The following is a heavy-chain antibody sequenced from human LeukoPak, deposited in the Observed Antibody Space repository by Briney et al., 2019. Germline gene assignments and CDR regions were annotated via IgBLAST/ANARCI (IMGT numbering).Heavy chain of an antibody. Sequence: ASVKVSCKVSGYTLTELSMHWVRQAPGKGLEWMGGFDPEDGETIYAQKFQGRVTMTEDTSTDTAYMELSSLRSEDTAVYYCATSPPHYYGSGSYYNWFDPWGQGTLVTVSS. CDR2: FDPEDGET. CDR3: ATSPPHYYGSGSYYNWFDP. J-gene: IGHJ5*02. CDR1: GYTLTELS. V-gene: IGHV1-24*01. D-gene: IGHD3-10*01.